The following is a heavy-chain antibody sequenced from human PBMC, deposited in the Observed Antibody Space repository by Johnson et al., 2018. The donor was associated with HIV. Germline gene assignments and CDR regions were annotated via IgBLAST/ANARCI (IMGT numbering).Heavy chain of an antibody. J-gene: IGHJ3*02. CDR2: ISYDGSNK. CDR3: ARDQGTPIIGGVAFDI. V-gene: IGHV3-30-3*01. D-gene: IGHD4-23*01. CDR1: GFTFSSYA. Sequence: MQLVESGGGVVQPGRSLRLSCAASGFTFSSYAMHWVRQAPGKGLEWVAVISYDGSNKYYADSVKGRFTISRDNSKNTLYLQMNSLRAEDTAVYYCARDQGTPIIGGVAFDIWGQGTMVTVSS.